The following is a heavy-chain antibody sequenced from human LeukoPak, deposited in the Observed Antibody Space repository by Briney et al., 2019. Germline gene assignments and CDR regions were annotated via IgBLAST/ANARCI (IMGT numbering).Heavy chain of an antibody. J-gene: IGHJ5*02. D-gene: IGHD2-15*01. V-gene: IGHV4-39*01. Sequence: PSETLSLTCTVSGGSISSSSYYWGWIRQPPGKGLEWIGSIDYSGSTYYNPSLKSRVTISVDTSKNQFSLKLSSVTAADTAVYYCARHGYCSGGSCYLCDPWGQGTLVTVSS. CDR3: ARHGYCSGGSCYLCDP. CDR1: GGSISSSSYY. CDR2: IDYSGST.